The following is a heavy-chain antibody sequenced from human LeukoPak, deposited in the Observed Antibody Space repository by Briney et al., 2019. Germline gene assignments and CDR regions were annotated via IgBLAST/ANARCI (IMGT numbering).Heavy chain of an antibody. Sequence: PGGSLRLSCAASGFIFSTYGMHWVRQAPGKGLEWVAVIWYDGSNKYYADSVKGRFTISRDNSKNTLNLQMNSLRAEDTAVYYCARAVGPFDFWGQGTMVTVS. V-gene: IGHV3-33*01. CDR3: ARAVGPFDF. J-gene: IGHJ3*01. CDR2: IWYDGSNK. CDR1: GFIFSTYG.